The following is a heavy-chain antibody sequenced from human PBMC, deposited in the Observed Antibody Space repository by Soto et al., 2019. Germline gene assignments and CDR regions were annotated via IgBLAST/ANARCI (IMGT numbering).Heavy chain of an antibody. CDR1: GASITTYY. CDR3: VRDWDRSGLFVT. CDR2: ISYSGST. V-gene: IGHV4-59*01. Sequence: SETLSLTCSVSGASITTYYWSWIRQPPGKGLEWIGSISYSGSTKYNPSLESRVMISLDTSKNQFSLRLTSVTAADTALYYCVRDWDRSGLFVTCGPGALLTVS. J-gene: IGHJ5*02. D-gene: IGHD3-10*01.